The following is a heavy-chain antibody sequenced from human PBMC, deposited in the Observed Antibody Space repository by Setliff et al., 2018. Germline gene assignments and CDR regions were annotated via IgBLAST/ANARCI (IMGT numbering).Heavy chain of an antibody. Sequence: ASVKVSCKASGYAFGSSGISWVRQAPGQGLEWMGWISAYNGYIVYAQKFQGRVTMTTDTSTTTAYLELSSLRSDDTAVYYCARVRDCSGGICHRGFHHYMDVWGKGTTVTVCS. CDR2: ISAYNGYI. CDR1: GYAFGSSG. J-gene: IGHJ6*03. D-gene: IGHD2-15*01. V-gene: IGHV1-18*01. CDR3: ARVRDCSGGICHRGFHHYMDV.